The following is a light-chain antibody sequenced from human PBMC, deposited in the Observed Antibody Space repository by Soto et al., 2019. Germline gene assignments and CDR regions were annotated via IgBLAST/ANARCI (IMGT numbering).Light chain of an antibody. CDR2: DAS. Sequence: EIVLTQSPGTLSLSPGERATLSCRASQSIRSSYLAWYQQKPGQAPRLLIYDASSRATGIPDRFSGSWSGTDFTLTSSRLEPEDFAVYYCQQYGNSPPFTFGQGTKLQIK. CDR1: QSIRSSY. V-gene: IGKV3-20*01. CDR3: QQYGNSPPFT. J-gene: IGKJ2*01.